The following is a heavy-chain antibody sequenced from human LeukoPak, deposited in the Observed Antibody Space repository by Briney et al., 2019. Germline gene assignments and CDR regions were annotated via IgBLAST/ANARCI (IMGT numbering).Heavy chain of an antibody. CDR3: AKSRVSYWVPEFDY. D-gene: IGHD1-26*01. Sequence: GGSLRLSCAASGFTFSSYAMSWVRQAPGKGLEWVSAISGSGDSTDYADSVKGRFPISRDNSKNTLYLQMNSLRAEDTAIYYCAKSRVSYWVPEFDYWGQGTLVTVSS. J-gene: IGHJ4*02. CDR1: GFTFSSYA. CDR2: ISGSGDST. V-gene: IGHV3-23*01.